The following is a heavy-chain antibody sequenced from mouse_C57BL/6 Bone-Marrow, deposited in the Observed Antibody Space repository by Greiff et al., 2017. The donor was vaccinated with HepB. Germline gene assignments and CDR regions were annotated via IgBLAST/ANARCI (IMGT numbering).Heavy chain of an antibody. CDR3: ARRGVVARRFAY. CDR1: GFTFSDYG. CDR2: ISNLAYSI. D-gene: IGHD1-1*01. J-gene: IGHJ3*01. Sequence: EVKLMESGGGLVQPGGSLKLSCAASGFTFSDYGMAWVRQAPRKGPEWVAFISNLAYSIYYADTVTGRFTISRENAKNTLYLEMSSLRSEDTAMYYCARRGVVARRFAYWGQGTLVTVSA. V-gene: IGHV5-15*01.